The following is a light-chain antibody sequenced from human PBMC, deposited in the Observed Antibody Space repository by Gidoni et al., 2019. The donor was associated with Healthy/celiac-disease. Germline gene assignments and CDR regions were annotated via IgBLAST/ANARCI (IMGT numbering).Light chain of an antibody. CDR1: QSASSY. J-gene: IGKJ5*01. CDR2: DAS. V-gene: IGKV3-11*01. CDR3: QQRSNWPSIT. Sequence: EIVLTQSPATLSLSPGERATLPCRASQSASSYLAWYQQKPGQAPRLLIYDASNRATGIPARFSGSGSGTDFTLTISSLEPEDFAVYYCQQRSNWPSITFGQGTRLEIK.